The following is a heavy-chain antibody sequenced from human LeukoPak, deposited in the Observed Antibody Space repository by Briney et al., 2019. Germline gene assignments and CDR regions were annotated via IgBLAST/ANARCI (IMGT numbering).Heavy chain of an antibody. CDR3: AKDSITIFGVVIIPD. CDR2: VSSDGATT. V-gene: IGHV3-74*01. CDR1: GFTLSNYW. D-gene: IGHD3-3*01. Sequence: GGSLRLSCAVSGFTLSNYWIYWVRQAPGKGLVWVSLVSSDGATTTYADSVKGRFTISRDNVKSTVYLQMNSLRAEDTAVYYCAKDSITIFGVVIIPDWGQGTLVTVSS. J-gene: IGHJ4*02.